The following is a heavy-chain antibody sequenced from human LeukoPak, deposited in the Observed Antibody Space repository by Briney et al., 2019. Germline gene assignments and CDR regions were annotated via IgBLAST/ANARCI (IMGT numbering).Heavy chain of an antibody. CDR3: ARFCSGGGCYHNWFDP. J-gene: IGHJ5*02. CDR2: FDPEDGET. D-gene: IGHD2-15*01. V-gene: IGHV1-24*01. CDR1: GYTLTELS. Sequence: ASVKVSCKVSGYTLTELSMHWVRQAPGKGLEWMGGFDPEDGETIYAQKFQGRVTMTEDTSTDTAYMELSSLRSEDTAVYHCARFCSGGGCYHNWFDPWGQGTLVTVSS.